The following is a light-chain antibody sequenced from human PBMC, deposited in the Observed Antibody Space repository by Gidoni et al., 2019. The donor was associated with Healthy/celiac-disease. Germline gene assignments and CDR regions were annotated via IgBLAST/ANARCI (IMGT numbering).Light chain of an antibody. CDR1: QSISSY. J-gene: IGKJ1*01. V-gene: IGKV1-39*01. CDR2: AAS. CDR3: QQSYSATWT. Sequence: DIQMTQSPSSLSASVGDRVTITCRASQSISSYLNCYQPKPGKAPKLLTSAASSLQSGVPSRFSGTGSGTDLTLSISRLQTVGFATYYCQQSYSATWTFGQGTKVEIK.